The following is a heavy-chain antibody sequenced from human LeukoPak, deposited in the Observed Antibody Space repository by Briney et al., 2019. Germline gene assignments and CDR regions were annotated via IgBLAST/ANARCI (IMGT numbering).Heavy chain of an antibody. CDR1: GFTFDDYG. CDR2: INWNGGST. CDR3: ARDPDSSGYYYDYFDY. Sequence: GGSLRLSCAASGFTFDDYGMSWVRQAPGKGLEWVSGINWNGGSTGYADSVKGRFTISRDNAKNSLYLRMNSLRAEDTALYYCARDPDSSGYYYDYFDYWGQGTLVTVSS. D-gene: IGHD3-22*01. J-gene: IGHJ4*02. V-gene: IGHV3-20*04.